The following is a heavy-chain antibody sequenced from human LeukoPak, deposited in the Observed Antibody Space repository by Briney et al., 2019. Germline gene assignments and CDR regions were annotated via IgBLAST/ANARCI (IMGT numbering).Heavy chain of an antibody. J-gene: IGHJ3*02. CDR2: INPNRGGT. Sequence: AAVTVSFTASGYTFTVYYIHWVRQAPGQGLEWMGWINPNRGGTNYAQNSQGRGTMTRNTSISTAYMELSRLRSDDTAVYYCASVSGRLLEPFDIWGQGTRLTASS. CDR1: GYTFTVYY. D-gene: IGHD2-15*01. CDR3: ASVSGRLLEPFDI. V-gene: IGHV1-2*02.